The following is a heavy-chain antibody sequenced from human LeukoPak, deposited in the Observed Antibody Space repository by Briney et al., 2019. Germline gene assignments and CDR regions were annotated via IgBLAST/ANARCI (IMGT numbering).Heavy chain of an antibody. J-gene: IGHJ3*02. D-gene: IGHD4-17*01. CDR3: VRHASYGAYGDYEDDAFDI. V-gene: IGHV4-59*04. CDR1: GGSISGYY. CDR2: MYYSGSN. Sequence: SETLSLTCTVSGGSISGYYWSWIRQPPGKGLEWIGYMYYSGSNYYNPSLKSRVTISGDTSKNQFSLRLSSVTAADTAVYYRVRHASYGAYGDYEDDAFDIWGQGTVVTVSS.